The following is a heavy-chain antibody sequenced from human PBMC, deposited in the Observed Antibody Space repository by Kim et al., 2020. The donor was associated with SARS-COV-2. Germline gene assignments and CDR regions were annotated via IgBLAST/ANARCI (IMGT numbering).Heavy chain of an antibody. CDR1: GFTVSRNY. D-gene: IGHD6-13*01. CDR2: IYSGGST. CDR3: ARGLVGSSGGYGMDV. V-gene: IGHV3-53*01. J-gene: IGHJ6*02. Sequence: GGSLRLSCAASGFTVSRNYMSWVRQAPGKGLEWVSVIYSGGSTYYADSVKGRFTISRDNSKNTLYLQMNILRAEDTAVYYCARGLVGSSGGYGMDVWGPGTTVTVSS.